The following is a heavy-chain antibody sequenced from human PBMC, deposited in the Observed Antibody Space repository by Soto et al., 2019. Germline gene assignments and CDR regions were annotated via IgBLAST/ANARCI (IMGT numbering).Heavy chain of an antibody. CDR1: GGTFSSYA. Sequence: QVQLVQSGAEVKKPGSSVKVSCKASGGTFSSYAISWVRQAPGQGLEWMGGIIPIFGTANYAQKFQGRVTITADESTSKAYMELSSLRSEDTAVYYCARVAGASYSNFPYYYYGMDVWGQGTTVTVSS. J-gene: IGHJ6*02. V-gene: IGHV1-69*01. D-gene: IGHD4-4*01. CDR2: IIPIFGTA. CDR3: ARVAGASYSNFPYYYYGMDV.